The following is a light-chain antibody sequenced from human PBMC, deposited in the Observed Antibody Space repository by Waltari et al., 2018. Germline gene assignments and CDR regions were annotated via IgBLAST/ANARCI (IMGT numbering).Light chain of an antibody. J-gene: IGLJ3*02. CDR1: SSDVGGYNY. CDR3: CSYAGSYTLEV. CDR2: DVS. Sequence: PRSVSGSPGQSVTISCTGTSSDVGGYNYVSWYQQHPGKAPKLMIYDVSKRPSGVPDRFSGSKSGNTASLTISGLQAEDEADYYCCSYAGSYTLEVFGGGTKLTVL. V-gene: IGLV2-11*01.